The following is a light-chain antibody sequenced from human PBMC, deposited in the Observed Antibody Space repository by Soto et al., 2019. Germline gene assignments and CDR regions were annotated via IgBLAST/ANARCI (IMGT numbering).Light chain of an antibody. J-gene: IGKJ1*01. CDR2: GVS. Sequence: EIVMTQSPATLSVSPGARAPLSCRASQSVSSNLAWYQQKPGQAPRLLIYGVSTRATGIPARFSGSGSGTDFTLTISSLEPEDFAVYYCQQRSNWPPWTFGQGTKVDIK. CDR1: QSVSSN. V-gene: IGKV3-11*01. CDR3: QQRSNWPPWT.